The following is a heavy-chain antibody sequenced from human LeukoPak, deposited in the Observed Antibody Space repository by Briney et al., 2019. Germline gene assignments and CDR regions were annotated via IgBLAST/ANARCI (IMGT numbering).Heavy chain of an antibody. CDR2: ISGSGGRT. Sequence: PGGSLRLSCAASGFTFSSYAMTWVRQAPGKGLEWVSGISGSGGRTYYADSVKGRFTISRDNSENTLYLQMNSLRAEDTAVYYCAKEKWESGSFDPWGQGTLVTVSS. CDR1: GFTFSSYA. CDR3: AKEKWESGSFDP. V-gene: IGHV3-23*01. J-gene: IGHJ5*02. D-gene: IGHD1-26*01.